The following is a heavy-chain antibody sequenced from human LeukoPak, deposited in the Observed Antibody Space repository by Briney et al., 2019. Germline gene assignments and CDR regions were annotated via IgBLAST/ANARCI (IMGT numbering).Heavy chain of an antibody. Sequence: SETLSLTCTVSGGSLSSYYWSWIRQPPGKGLEWIGYIYYSGSTNYNPSLKSRVTISVDTSKNQFSLKLSSVTAADTAVYYCARGPYYYGSGSYLLDYYYMDVWGKGTTVTISS. CDR3: ARGPYYYGSGSYLLDYYYMDV. CDR2: IYYSGST. J-gene: IGHJ6*03. D-gene: IGHD3-10*01. CDR1: GGSLSSYY. V-gene: IGHV4-59*01.